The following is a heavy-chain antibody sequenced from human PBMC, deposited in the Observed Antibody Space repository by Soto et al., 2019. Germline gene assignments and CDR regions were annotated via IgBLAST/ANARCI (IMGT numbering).Heavy chain of an antibody. CDR1: GFTFSSYA. D-gene: IGHD6-13*01. CDR3: ARGASAGGLSSWYGDPYDY. J-gene: IGHJ4*02. V-gene: IGHV3-30-3*01. CDR2: ISYDGSNK. Sequence: GGSLRLSCAASGFTFSSYAMHWVRQAPGKGLEWVAVISYDGSNKYYADSVKGRFTISRDNSKNTLYLQMNSLRAEDTAVYYCARGASAGGLSSWYGDPYDYWGQGTLVTVSS.